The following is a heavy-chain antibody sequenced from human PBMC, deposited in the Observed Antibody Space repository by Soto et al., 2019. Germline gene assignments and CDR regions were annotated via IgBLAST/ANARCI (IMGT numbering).Heavy chain of an antibody. CDR2: IYSGGTT. V-gene: IGHV3-53*01. CDR3: AIEKVGATSIHVFDI. D-gene: IGHD1-26*01. J-gene: IGHJ4*02. Sequence: SGGSLRLSCAASGFSVSSSHMIWVRQAPGKGLEWVSVIYSGGTTYYAVSVKGRFTISRDKSKNTVYLQMDSLRTEDTAVYHCAIEKVGATSIHVFDIWGQGIQVTVSS. CDR1: GFSVSSSH.